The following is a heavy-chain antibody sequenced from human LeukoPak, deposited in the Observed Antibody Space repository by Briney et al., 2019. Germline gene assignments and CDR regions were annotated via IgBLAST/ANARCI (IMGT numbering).Heavy chain of an antibody. CDR1: GFTFSSYG. Sequence: GGSLRLSCVASGFTFSSYGMSWVRQTPGKGLEWVSDISDSGGNTYSADSVKGRFAISRDNAKNSLYLQMNSLRAEDTAVYYCAREGHYYVSGSYYKTLDYWGQGTLVTVSS. V-gene: IGHV3-21*01. J-gene: IGHJ4*02. CDR3: AREGHYYVSGSYYKTLDY. D-gene: IGHD3-10*01. CDR2: ISDSGGNT.